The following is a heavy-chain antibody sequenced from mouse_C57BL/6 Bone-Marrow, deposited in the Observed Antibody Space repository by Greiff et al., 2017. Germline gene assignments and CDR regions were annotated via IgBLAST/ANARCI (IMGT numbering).Heavy chain of an antibody. CDR3: AVITTVVAPRDY. V-gene: IGHV1-7*01. J-gene: IGHJ2*01. D-gene: IGHD1-1*01. CDR2: INPSSGYT. Sequence: VQLQQSGAELAKPGASVKLSCKASGYTFTSYWMHWVKQRPGQGLEWIGYINPSSGYTKYNQKFKDKATLTADKSSSPAYMQVSSLTYGDSAVYYCAVITTVVAPRDYWGQGTTLTVSS. CDR1: GYTFTSYW.